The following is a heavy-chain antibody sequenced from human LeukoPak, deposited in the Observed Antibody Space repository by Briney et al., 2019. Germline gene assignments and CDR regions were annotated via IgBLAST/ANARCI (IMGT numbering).Heavy chain of an antibody. CDR3: ARDGYCSGGSCSLDY. J-gene: IGHJ4*02. V-gene: IGHV7-4-1*02. CDR2: INTNTGNP. D-gene: IGHD2-15*01. Sequence: ASVNVSCKASGYTFTIYAMNCVRQAPGQGLEWMRWINTNTGNPTYAQGFIGRFVFSLDTSVSTAYLQISSLKAEDTAVYYCARDGYCSGGSCSLDYWGQGTLVTVSS. CDR1: GYTFTIYA.